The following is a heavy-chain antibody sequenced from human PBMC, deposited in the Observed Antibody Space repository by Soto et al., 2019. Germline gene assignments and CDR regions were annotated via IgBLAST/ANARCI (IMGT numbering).Heavy chain of an antibody. V-gene: IGHV2-5*02. CDR3: AHMQQWLVHGY. D-gene: IGHD6-19*01. CDR2: IYWDDDK. J-gene: IGHJ4*02. Sequence: GLDLEWLALIYWDDDKRYSPSLKNRLTITKDTSKNQVVLTMTNMDPVDTGTYYCAHMQQWLVHGYWGQGTLVSVSS.